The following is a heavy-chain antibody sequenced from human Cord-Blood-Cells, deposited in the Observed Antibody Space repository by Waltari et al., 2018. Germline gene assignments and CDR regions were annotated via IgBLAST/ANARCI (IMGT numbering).Heavy chain of an antibody. V-gene: IGHV3-23*01. D-gene: IGHD1-26*01. J-gene: IGHJ4*02. CDR3: AKDSAGATDY. CDR2: ISGSGGST. Sequence: SWVRQAPGKGLEWVSAISGSGGSTYYADSVKGRFTISRDNSKNTLYLQMNSLRAEDTAVYYCAKDSAGATDYWGQGTLVTVSS.